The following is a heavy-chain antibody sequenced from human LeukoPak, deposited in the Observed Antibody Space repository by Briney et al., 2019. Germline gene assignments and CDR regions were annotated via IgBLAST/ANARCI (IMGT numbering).Heavy chain of an antibody. Sequence: KPGGSLRLSCVGSGFTFSNAWMSWVRQAPGKGLEWVGRMKSKTDGGTTDYAAPVKGRFTISRDDSENTLYLQMNSLKTEDTAVYYCTTDCDSTSCYAAEAAQWGQGTLVTVSS. D-gene: IGHD2-2*01. J-gene: IGHJ4*02. CDR2: MKSKTDGGTT. CDR3: TTDCDSTSCYAAEAAQ. V-gene: IGHV3-15*01. CDR1: GFTFSNAW.